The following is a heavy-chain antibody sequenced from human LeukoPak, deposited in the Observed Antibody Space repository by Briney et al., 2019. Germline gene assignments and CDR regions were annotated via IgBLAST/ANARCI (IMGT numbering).Heavy chain of an antibody. CDR3: AREGGGSSSFSFDP. D-gene: IGHD2-15*01. CDR2: VYYSGNT. Sequence: SETLSLTCTVSGGSISSYYGSWIRQPPGKGLEWIGYVYYSGNTNYNPSLKSRVTISVDTSKNQFSLKLSSVTAADTAVYYCAREGGGSSSFSFDPWGQGTLVTVSS. J-gene: IGHJ5*02. V-gene: IGHV4-59*01. CDR1: GGSISSYY.